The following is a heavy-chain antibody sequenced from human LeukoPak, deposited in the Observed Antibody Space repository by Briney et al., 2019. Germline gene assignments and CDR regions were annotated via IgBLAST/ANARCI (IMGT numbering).Heavy chain of an antibody. Sequence: SETLSLTCTVSGGSFSGYYWSWIRQPPGKGLEWIGEINHSGSTNYNPSLKSRVTISVDTSKNQFSLKLSSVTAADTAVYYCARRPGHAYGSGLHWGQGTLVTVSS. D-gene: IGHD3-10*01. V-gene: IGHV4-34*01. CDR2: INHSGST. CDR3: ARRPGHAYGSGLH. CDR1: GGSFSGYY. J-gene: IGHJ4*02.